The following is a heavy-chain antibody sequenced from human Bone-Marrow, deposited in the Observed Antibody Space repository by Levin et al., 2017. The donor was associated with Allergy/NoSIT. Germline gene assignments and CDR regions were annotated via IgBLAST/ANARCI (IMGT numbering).Heavy chain of an antibody. CDR1: GGALVNDDYY. CDR3: ARVAAGVVRPRYYFDY. D-gene: IGHD6-13*01. J-gene: IGHJ4*02. V-gene: IGHV4-61*08. CDR2: VFYTGSI. Sequence: SETLSLTCSVSGGALVNDDYYWSWLRQPPGKRLEWIGYVFYTGSINFNSSLTGRASISIDTSRNQFSLNLVSVTAAATAQYYCARVAAGVVRPRYYFDYWGQGILVSVSS.